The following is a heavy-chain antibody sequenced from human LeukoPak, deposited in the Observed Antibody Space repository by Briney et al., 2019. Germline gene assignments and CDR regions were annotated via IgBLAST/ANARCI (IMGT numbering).Heavy chain of an antibody. CDR3: ARAVEVGATRFDY. CDR2: ISSSSSYI. V-gene: IGHV3-21*01. D-gene: IGHD1-26*01. Sequence: PGGSLRLSCAASGFTFSSYSMNWVRQAPGKGLEWVSSISSSSSYIYYADSVKGRFTISRDNAKNSLYLQMNSLRAEDTAVYYCARAVEVGATRFDYWGQGTLVTVSS. CDR1: GFTFSSYS. J-gene: IGHJ4*02.